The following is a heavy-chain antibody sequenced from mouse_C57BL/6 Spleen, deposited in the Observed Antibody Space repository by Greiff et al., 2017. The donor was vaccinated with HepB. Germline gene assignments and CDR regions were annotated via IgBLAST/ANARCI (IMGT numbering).Heavy chain of an antibody. Sequence: VKLVESGPGLVAPSQSLSITCTVSGFSLTSYAISWVRQPPGKGLEWLGVIWTGGGTNYNSALKSRLSISKDNSKSQVFLKMNSLQTDDTARYYCARNRETTVVGAYYAMDYWGQGTSVTVSS. V-gene: IGHV2-9-1*01. CDR1: GFSLTSYA. D-gene: IGHD1-1*01. CDR3: ARNRETTVVGAYYAMDY. CDR2: IWTGGGT. J-gene: IGHJ4*01.